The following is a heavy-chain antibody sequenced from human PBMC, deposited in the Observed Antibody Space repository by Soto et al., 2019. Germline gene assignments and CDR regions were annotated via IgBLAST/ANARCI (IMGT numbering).Heavy chain of an antibody. V-gene: IGHV3-30*18. J-gene: IGHJ4*02. CDR1: GFTFSSYG. D-gene: IGHD5-18*01. CDR3: AKGGVDTAMASDY. CDR2: ISYDGSNQ. Sequence: QVQLVESGGGVVQPGRSLRLSCAASGFTFSSYGMHWVRQAPGKGLEWVAVISYDGSNQYYADSVKGRFTISRDNSKNTLYLQMNSLRAEDTAVYYCAKGGVDTAMASDYWGQGTLVTVSS.